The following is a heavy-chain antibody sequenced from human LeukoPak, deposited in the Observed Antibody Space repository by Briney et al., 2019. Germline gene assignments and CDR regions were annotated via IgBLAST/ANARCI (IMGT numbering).Heavy chain of an antibody. CDR3: AAVRPLRQWLERDY. D-gene: IGHD6-19*01. CDR2: FDPEDGET. CDR1: GYTLTELS. V-gene: IGHV1-24*01. J-gene: IGHJ4*02. Sequence: ASVKVSCKVSGYTLTELSMHWVRQAPGQGLEWMGGFDPEDGETIYAQKFQGRVTMTEDTSTDTAYMELSSLRSEDTAVYYCAAVRPLRQWLERDYWGQGTLVTVSP.